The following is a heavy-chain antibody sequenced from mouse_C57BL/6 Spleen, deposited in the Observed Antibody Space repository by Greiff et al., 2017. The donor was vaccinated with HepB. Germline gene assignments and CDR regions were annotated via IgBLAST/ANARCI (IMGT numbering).Heavy chain of an antibody. V-gene: IGHV5S21*01. Sequence: VKVEESGEGLVKPGGSLKLSCAASGFTFSSYAMSWVRQTPEKRLEWVAYISSGGDYIYYADTVKGRFTISRDNARNTLYLQMSSLKSEDTAMYYCTRPFITTVVATDAMDYWGQGTSVTVSS. J-gene: IGHJ4*01. CDR1: GFTFSSYA. CDR3: TRPFITTVVATDAMDY. CDR2: ISSGGDYI. D-gene: IGHD1-1*01.